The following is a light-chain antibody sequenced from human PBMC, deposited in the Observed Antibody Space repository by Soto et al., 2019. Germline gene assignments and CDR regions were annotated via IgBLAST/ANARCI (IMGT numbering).Light chain of an antibody. J-gene: IGKJ5*01. CDR3: MQALQTPIT. CDR2: MGA. V-gene: IGKV2-28*01. Sequence: DIVMTQSPLSLSVTPGEPASISCRSSQSLLHSNGYNYLDWYLQKPGQSLQLLIYMGANRASGVPDRFSGSGSGIDFTLKISRVEPEDVGVYYCMQALQTPITFGQGTRLEIK. CDR1: QSLLHSNGYNY.